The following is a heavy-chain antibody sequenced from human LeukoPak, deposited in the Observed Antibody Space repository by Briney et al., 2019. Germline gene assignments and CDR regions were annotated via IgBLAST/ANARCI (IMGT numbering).Heavy chain of an antibody. V-gene: IGHV1-69*04. J-gene: IGHJ4*02. CDR2: IIPIVGIA. Sequence: ASVKVSCKASGGTFSSYALSWVRQAPGQGLEWMGTIIPIVGIANYARKFQGRVTITADKSTSTAYMELSSLRSEDTAVYYCARDQRGEEWELLSSGWGQGTLVTVSS. D-gene: IGHD1-26*01. CDR3: ARDQRGEEWELLSSG. CDR1: GGTFSSYA.